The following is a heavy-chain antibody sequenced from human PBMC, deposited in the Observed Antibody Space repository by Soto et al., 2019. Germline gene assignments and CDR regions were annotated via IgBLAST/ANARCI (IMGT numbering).Heavy chain of an antibody. V-gene: IGHV3-23*01. J-gene: IGHJ6*02. CDR2: IKGSGGSK. CDR1: GFIFSSYA. Sequence: EVQLLESGGGLVQPGGSLRLSCAASGFIFSSYAMSWVRQAPGKGLEWVSTIKGSGGSKYYADSVKGRFTISRDSSKNTLYLQMNSLRAEDTAVYYCAKGAGEKGYYYYGMDVWGQGTTVTVSS. CDR3: AKGAGEKGYYYYGMDV. D-gene: IGHD6-13*01.